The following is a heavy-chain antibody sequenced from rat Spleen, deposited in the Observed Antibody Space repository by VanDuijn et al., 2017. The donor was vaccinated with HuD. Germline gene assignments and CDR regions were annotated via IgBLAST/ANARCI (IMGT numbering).Heavy chain of an antibody. D-gene: IGHD1-1*01. J-gene: IGHJ3*01. CDR3: ARHWNYYSALFAY. CDR2: ISYDGSST. V-gene: IGHV5-29*01. Sequence: EVQLVESGGGLAQPGNSLKLSCAASGFTFSNYDMAWVRQAPTKGLEWVATISYDGSSTYYRDSVKGRFTISRDNAKSTLYLQMNSLRSEDTATYYCARHWNYYSALFAYWGQGTLVTVSS. CDR1: GFTFSNYD.